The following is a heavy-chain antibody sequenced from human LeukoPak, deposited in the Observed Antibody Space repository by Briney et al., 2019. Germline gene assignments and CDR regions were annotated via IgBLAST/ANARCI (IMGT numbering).Heavy chain of an antibody. CDR3: VKENSENYYGGGDY. J-gene: IGHJ4*02. CDR2: ISSIGGST. Sequence: GGSLRLSCSASGFTFSSYAMHWVRQAPGKGLEYVSAISSIGGSTYYADSVKGRFTISRDNSKNTPYLQMSALRAEDTAVYYCVKENSENYYGGGDYWGQGTLVTVSS. V-gene: IGHV3-64D*06. CDR1: GFTFSSYA. D-gene: IGHD1-26*01.